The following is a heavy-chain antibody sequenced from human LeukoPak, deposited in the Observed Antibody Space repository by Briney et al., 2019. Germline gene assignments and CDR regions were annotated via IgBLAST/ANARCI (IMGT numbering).Heavy chain of an antibody. D-gene: IGHD1-26*01. CDR3: ARDLVGFDYYYYGMDV. CDR1: GGSISSYY. CDR2: IYYSGST. J-gene: IGHJ6*02. Sequence: SETLSLTCTVSGGSISSYYWSWIRQPPGKGLEWIGYIYYSGSTNYNPSLKSRVTISVDTSKNQFSLKLSSVTAADTAVYYCARDLVGFDYYYYGMDVWGQGTTVTVSS. V-gene: IGHV4-59*12.